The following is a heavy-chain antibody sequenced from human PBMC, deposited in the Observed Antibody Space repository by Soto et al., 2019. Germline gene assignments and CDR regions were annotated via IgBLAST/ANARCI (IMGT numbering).Heavy chain of an antibody. V-gene: IGHV3-74*01. CDR3: VTGAKVGNVAS. Sequence: EVQLVESGGGSVQPGGSLRLSCAASGFPFTIYWMLWVRQAPGKGLVWVSRINDDGASETYADSVKGRFTISRDNAKNTLYRQRNLLRAEDTALYYCVTGAKVGNVASWGQGTLVTVSS. D-gene: IGHD2-15*01. J-gene: IGHJ4*02. CDR2: INDDGASE. CDR1: GFPFTIYW.